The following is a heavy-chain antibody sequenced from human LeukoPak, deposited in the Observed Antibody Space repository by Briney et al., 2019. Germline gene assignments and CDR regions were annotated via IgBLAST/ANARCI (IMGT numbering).Heavy chain of an antibody. D-gene: IGHD2-2*01. CDR1: GGSFSGYY. CDR3: ARLGCSSPTCYYYSGMDV. V-gene: IGHV4-59*08. Sequence: PSETLSLTCAVYGGSFSGYYWSWIRQPPGKGLEWIGYIYYSGSTNYNPSLKSRVTISVDTSKNQFSLKLSSVTAADTAVYYCARLGCSSPTCYYYSGMDVWGQGTTVTVSS. CDR2: IYYSGST. J-gene: IGHJ6*02.